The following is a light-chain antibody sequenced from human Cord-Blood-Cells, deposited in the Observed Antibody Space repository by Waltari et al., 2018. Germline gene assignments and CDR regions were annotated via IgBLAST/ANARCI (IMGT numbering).Light chain of an antibody. V-gene: IGLV2-23*01. CDR1: SSDVGSYNL. CDR3: CSYAGSSTVV. CDR2: EGS. Sequence: QSALTQPASVSGSPGQSITISCTGTSSDVGSYNLVSWYQQHPGKAPKRRIYEGSKRPSGVSNRFSGSKSGNTASLTISGLQDEDEADYYCCSYAGSSTVVFGGGTKLTVL. J-gene: IGLJ2*01.